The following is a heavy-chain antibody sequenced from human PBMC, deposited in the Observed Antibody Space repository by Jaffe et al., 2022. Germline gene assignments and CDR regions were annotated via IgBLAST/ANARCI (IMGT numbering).Heavy chain of an antibody. D-gene: IGHD7-27*01. CDR3: ARSGYYCLEV. V-gene: IGHV4-4*02. CDR2: IFHSGST. Sequence: QVQLQESGPGLLKPSGTLSLTCAVSGGSISTDNWWSWVRQPPGMGLEWIGEIFHSGSTNYNPSLKSRVTLSVDKSKNQFSLNLTSVTAADTAVYYCARSGYYCLEVWGKGTTVTVSS. CDR1: GGSISTDNW. J-gene: IGHJ6*03.